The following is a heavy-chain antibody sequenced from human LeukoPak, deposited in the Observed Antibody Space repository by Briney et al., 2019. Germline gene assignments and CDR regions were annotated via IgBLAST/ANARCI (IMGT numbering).Heavy chain of an antibody. CDR3: AKDKIWGEDYFDY. V-gene: IGHV3-30*02. Sequence: PGGSLRLSCAASGFTFSNYGMHWVRQAPGKGLEWVAFIRYDGTNKYSADSVKGRFTISRDNSKNTLYLQMNSLRAEDTAVYYCAKDKIWGEDYFDYWGQGTLVTVSS. CDR2: IRYDGTNK. D-gene: IGHD3-16*01. CDR1: GFTFSNYG. J-gene: IGHJ4*02.